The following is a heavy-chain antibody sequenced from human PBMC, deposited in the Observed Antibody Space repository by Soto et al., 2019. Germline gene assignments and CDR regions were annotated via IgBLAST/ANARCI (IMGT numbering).Heavy chain of an antibody. CDR3: ARDHLYDFWSGYYQYYYYYYMDV. J-gene: IGHJ6*03. CDR2: ISAYNGNT. CDR1: GYTFTSYG. Sequence: ASVKVSCKASGYTFTSYGISWVRQAPGQGLEWMGWISAYNGNTNYAQKLQGRVTMTTDTSTSTAYMELRSLRSDDTAVYYCARDHLYDFWSGYYQYYYYYYMDVWGKGTTVTVSS. V-gene: IGHV1-18*01. D-gene: IGHD3-3*01.